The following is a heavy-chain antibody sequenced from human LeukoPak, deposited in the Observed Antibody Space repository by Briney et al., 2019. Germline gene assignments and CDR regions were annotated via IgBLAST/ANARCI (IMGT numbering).Heavy chain of an antibody. Sequence: SETLSLICTVSGGSISSYYWSWIRQPAGKGLEWIGRIYTSGSTNYNPSLKSRVTISVDTSKNQFSLKLSSVTAADTAVYYCARVNVLLWFGEPLGYFDYWGQGTLVTVSS. V-gene: IGHV4-4*07. CDR1: GGSISSYY. CDR2: IYTSGST. J-gene: IGHJ4*02. CDR3: ARVNVLLWFGEPLGYFDY. D-gene: IGHD3-10*01.